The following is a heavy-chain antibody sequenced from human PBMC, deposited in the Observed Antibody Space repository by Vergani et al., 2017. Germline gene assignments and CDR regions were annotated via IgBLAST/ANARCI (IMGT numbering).Heavy chain of an antibody. V-gene: IGHV1-69*17. J-gene: IGHJ5*02. CDR3: ARDGSYDFWCGYQGAYNWFDP. CDR2: IIPIFGIA. D-gene: IGHD3-3*01. CDR1: GGTFSSYA. Sequence: QVQLVQSGAEVKKPGSSVKVSCKASGGTFSSYAISWVRQAPGQGLEWMGGIIPIFGIANYAQKFQGRVTITADKSTSTAYMELSSLRSEDTAVYYCARDGSYDFWCGYQGAYNWFDPWGQGTLVTVSS.